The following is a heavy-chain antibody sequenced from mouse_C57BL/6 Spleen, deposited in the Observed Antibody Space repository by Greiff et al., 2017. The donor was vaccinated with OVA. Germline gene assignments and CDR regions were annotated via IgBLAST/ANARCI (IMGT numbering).Heavy chain of an antibody. J-gene: IGHJ4*01. CDR3: ARRRDYYAMDC. Sequence: QVQLQQPGAELVRPGSSVKLSCKASGYTFTSYWMHWVKQRPIQGLEWIGNIDPSDSETHYNQKFKDKATLTVDKSSSTAYMQLSSLTSEDSAVYYCARRRDYYAMDCWGQGTSVTVSS. V-gene: IGHV1-52*01. CDR1: GYTFTSYW. CDR2: IDPSDSET.